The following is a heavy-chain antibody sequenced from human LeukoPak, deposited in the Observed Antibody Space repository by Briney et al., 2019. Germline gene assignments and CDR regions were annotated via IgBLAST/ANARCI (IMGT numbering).Heavy chain of an antibody. Sequence: GGSLRLSCAASGFTFSSYAMSWVRQAPGKGLEWVSAINGSGGSTYYADSVKGRFTISRDNSKNTLYLQMNSLRAEDTAVYYCAKDDSMYSGSYFDYWGQGTLVTVSS. V-gene: IGHV3-23*01. CDR2: INGSGGST. D-gene: IGHD1-26*01. CDR1: GFTFSSYA. CDR3: AKDDSMYSGSYFDY. J-gene: IGHJ4*02.